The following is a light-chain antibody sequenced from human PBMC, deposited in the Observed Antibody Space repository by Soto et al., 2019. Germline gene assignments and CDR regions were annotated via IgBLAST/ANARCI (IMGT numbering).Light chain of an antibody. CDR3: QQYNNWWT. CDR1: QSVSSN. CDR2: GAS. V-gene: IGKV3-15*01. J-gene: IGKJ1*01. Sequence: EIVMTQSPATLSVSPGERATLSCRASQSVSSNLVWYQQKPGQAPRLLIYGASTSATAIPARFSGSGSGTEFTITISRLQYEDVAVYYCQQYNNWWTFGQGTKVEIK.